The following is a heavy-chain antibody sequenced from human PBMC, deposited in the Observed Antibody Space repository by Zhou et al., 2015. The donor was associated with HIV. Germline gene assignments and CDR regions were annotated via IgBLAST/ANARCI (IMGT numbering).Heavy chain of an antibody. CDR3: ARDRRGLSSLFDY. Sequence: QVQLVQSGAEVRKPGSSVKVPCKASGGTVSTYTINWVRLAPGQGLEWMGRINPNDDIAAYAQKFQGRVTVTADKSTGTAYMELSSLRFDDTAVYYCARDRRGLSSLFDYWGQGTLVTVSS. CDR1: GGTVSTYT. J-gene: IGHJ4*02. CDR2: INPNDDIA. V-gene: IGHV1-69*08. D-gene: IGHD2-2*01.